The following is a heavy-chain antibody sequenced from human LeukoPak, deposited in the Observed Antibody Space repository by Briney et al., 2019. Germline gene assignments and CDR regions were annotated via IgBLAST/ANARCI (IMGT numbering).Heavy chain of an antibody. D-gene: IGHD3-22*01. J-gene: IGHJ5*02. V-gene: IGHV3-7*03. CDR1: GFTFSSSW. Sequence: GGSLRLSCVASGFTFSSSWMSWVRQAPGKGLEWVANIKQDGSEKSYVESVRGRFTISRDNAKSSLYLQMNSLRAEDTAVYYCVRGRRIVGPWGQGTLVTVSS. CDR2: IKQDGSEK. CDR3: VRGRRIVGP.